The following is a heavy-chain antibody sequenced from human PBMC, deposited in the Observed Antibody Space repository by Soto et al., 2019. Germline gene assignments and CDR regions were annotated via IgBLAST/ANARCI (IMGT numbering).Heavy chain of an antibody. J-gene: IGHJ3*02. Sequence: ESGGGLVQPGGSLRLSCAASAFSFSNFWMAWVRQTPGKGPEWVATIKDDGSENYYVDSLKCRFTVSRDNAENSLYLQMNSLRVEDTAIYYFTRDVGWGDLDIWGQGTMVIVSS. CDR1: AFSFSNFW. D-gene: IGHD6-19*01. V-gene: IGHV3-7*03. CDR2: IKDDGSEN. CDR3: TRDVGWGDLDI.